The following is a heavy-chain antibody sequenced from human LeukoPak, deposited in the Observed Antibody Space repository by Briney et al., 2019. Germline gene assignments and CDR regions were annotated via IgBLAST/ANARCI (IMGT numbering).Heavy chain of an antibody. CDR3: AKGDGNFSGGRCHSGNTFDY. D-gene: IGHD2-15*01. J-gene: IGHJ4*02. CDR2: ISSSGGSA. V-gene: IGHV3-23*01. Sequence: GGSLRLSCAASGLTFSSYAMSWVRQAPGKGLGWASAISSSGGSAYYADTVKGRFTISRDNSKNTLYLQMSSLRAEDTAVYFCAKGDGNFSGGRCHSGNTFDYWAQGTLVTVSS. CDR1: GLTFSSYA.